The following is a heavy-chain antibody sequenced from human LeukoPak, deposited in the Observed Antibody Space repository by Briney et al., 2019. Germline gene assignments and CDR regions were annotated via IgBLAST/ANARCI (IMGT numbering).Heavy chain of an antibody. D-gene: IGHD3-3*01. V-gene: IGHV3-7*01. CDR3: ARDLTYYDFWSGYDNYFDY. CDR1: GFTFSSYW. CDR2: IKQDGSEK. Sequence: GGSLRLSCAAPGFTFSSYWMSWVRQAPGKGLEWVANIKQDGSEKYYVDSVKGRFTISRDNAKNSLYLQMNSLRAEDTAVYYCARDLTYYDFWSGYDNYFDYWGQGTLVTVSS. J-gene: IGHJ4*02.